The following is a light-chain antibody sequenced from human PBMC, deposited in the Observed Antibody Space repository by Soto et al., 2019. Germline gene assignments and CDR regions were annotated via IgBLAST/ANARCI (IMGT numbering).Light chain of an antibody. V-gene: IGKV3-20*01. J-gene: IGKJ1*01. CDR2: GAS. CDR1: QSVSSSY. Sequence: EIVLTQSPGTLSLSPGERATLSCRASQSVSSSYLAWYQQKPGQAPRLLIYGASSRATGIPDRFSGNGSGTDFTLTISRLEPEDFAVYYCQQYRSSPWTFGQGTKVEIK. CDR3: QQYRSSPWT.